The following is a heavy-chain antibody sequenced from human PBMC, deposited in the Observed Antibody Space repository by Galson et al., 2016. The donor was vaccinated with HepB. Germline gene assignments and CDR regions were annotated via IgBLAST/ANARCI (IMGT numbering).Heavy chain of an antibody. CDR3: AQWQTQWERLGFFY. Sequence: PALVKPTQTLTLTCNFSGFSLSTSGVGVGWIRQPPGKALEWLALVYWNDDRRYSPDLQSRLTITRDTPKNQVVLKMTNKDAVDTATYYCAQWQTQWERLGFFYWGQGTLVTVSS. V-gene: IGHV2-5*01. CDR1: GFSLSTSGVG. CDR2: VYWNDDR. J-gene: IGHJ4*02. D-gene: IGHD1-26*01.